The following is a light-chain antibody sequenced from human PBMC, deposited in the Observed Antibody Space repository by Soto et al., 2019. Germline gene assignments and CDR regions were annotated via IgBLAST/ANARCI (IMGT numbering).Light chain of an antibody. CDR3: QQSYSPPPIT. CDR2: AAS. V-gene: IGKV1-39*01. CDR1: KTISNY. J-gene: IGKJ5*01. Sequence: DIQMTQSPCSLSASVGERVTITCRASKTISNYLNWYQKKPGKAPQLLIYAASTLQRGVPSRFSGSGSGTDFTLTIGSLQPEDSATYYCQQSYSPPPITFGQGTRLEIK.